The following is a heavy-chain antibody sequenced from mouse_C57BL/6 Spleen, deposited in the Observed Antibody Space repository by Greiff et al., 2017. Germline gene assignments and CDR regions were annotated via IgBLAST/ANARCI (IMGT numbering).Heavy chain of an antibody. CDR2: IYPRDGST. D-gene: IGHD1-1*01. J-gene: IGHJ1*03. Sequence: VQLQQSGPELVKPGASVKLSCKASGYTFTSYDINWVKQRPGQGLEWIGWIYPRDGSTKYNEKFKGKATLTVDTSSSTAYMELDSLTSEDSAVYFCARECITTVVAEYFDVWGTGTTVTVSS. V-gene: IGHV1-85*01. CDR1: GYTFTSYD. CDR3: ARECITTVVAEYFDV.